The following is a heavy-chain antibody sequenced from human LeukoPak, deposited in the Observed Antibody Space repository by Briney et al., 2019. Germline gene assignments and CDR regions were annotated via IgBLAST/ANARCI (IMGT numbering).Heavy chain of an antibody. V-gene: IGHV1-2*04. D-gene: IGHD3-10*01. Sequence: ASVKVSCKASGYTFTGYYMHWVRQAPGQGLEWMGWTNPNSGGTNYAQKFQGWVAMTRDTSISTAYMELSRLRSDDTAVYYCAREVYGSGSYFFDYWGQGTLVTVSS. CDR3: AREVYGSGSYFFDY. CDR2: TNPNSGGT. CDR1: GYTFTGYY. J-gene: IGHJ4*02.